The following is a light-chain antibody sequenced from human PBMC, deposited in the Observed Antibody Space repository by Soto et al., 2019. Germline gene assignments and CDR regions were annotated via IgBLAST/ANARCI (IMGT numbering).Light chain of an antibody. J-gene: IGKJ1*01. CDR1: ESVSGSY. V-gene: IGKV3-20*01. CDR2: GAS. CDR3: QQYGRT. Sequence: LSCRASESVSGSYIAWYQQKVGQSPRLLIYGASNRATGIPDRFSGSGSGTDFTLTISRLEPEDFAMYYCQQYGRTFGLGTKVDIK.